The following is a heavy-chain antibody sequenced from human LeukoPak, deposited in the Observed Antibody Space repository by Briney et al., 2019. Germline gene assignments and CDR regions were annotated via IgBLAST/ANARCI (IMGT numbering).Heavy chain of an antibody. CDR2: IDSSGNTR. D-gene: IGHD3-10*01. CDR3: ARSFRRYGMDV. Sequence: GGSLRLSYAASGFIFSSFEMSWVRQAPGKGLQWVSYIDSSGNTRYYADSVKGRFTISRDNAQNSLYLQMNSLRVEDTAVYYCARSFRRYGMDVWGQGTTVTVSS. CDR1: GFIFSSFE. J-gene: IGHJ6*02. V-gene: IGHV3-48*03.